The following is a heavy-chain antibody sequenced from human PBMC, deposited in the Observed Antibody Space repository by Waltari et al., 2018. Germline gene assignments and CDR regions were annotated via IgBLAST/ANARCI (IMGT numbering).Heavy chain of an antibody. V-gene: IGHV4-39*07. CDR1: GGSIRSSSYQ. CDR3: AGVIATPFDY. D-gene: IGHD2-21*01. J-gene: IGHJ4*02. CDR2: IYYSGCT. Sequence: QLQLQESGPGLVEPSETLSLTCTVSGGSIRSSSYQWGWSRQPPGKGLEWIGSIYYSGCTYYNPSLKSRVTISVDTSKNQFSLKLSSVTAADTAVYYCAGVIATPFDYWGQGTLVTVSS.